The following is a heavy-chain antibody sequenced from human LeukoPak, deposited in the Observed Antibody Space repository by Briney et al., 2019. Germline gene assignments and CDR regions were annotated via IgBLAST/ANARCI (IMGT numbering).Heavy chain of an antibody. CDR1: GYTFTSYD. CDR3: ARRGIYCSSTSCYNYYYYGMDV. D-gene: IGHD2-2*02. Sequence: ASVKVSCTASGYTFTSYDINWVRQATGQGLEWMGWMNPNSGNTGYAQKFQGRVTMTRNTSISTAYMELSSLRSEDTAVYYCARRGIYCSSTSCYNYYYYGMDVWGQGTTVTVSS. CDR2: MNPNSGNT. V-gene: IGHV1-8*01. J-gene: IGHJ6*02.